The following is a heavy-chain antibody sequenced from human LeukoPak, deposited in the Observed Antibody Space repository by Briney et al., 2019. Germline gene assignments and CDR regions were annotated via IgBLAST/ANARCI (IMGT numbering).Heavy chain of an antibody. Sequence: PGGSLRLSCAASGFTFSDYYMSWIRQAPGKGLEWVSYISGSTYTNYVDSVKGRFTISRDNAKNSMYLQMNSLRAEDTAVYYCARISGSYVFDYWGQGTLVTVSS. D-gene: IGHD1-26*01. CDR3: ARISGSYVFDY. V-gene: IGHV3-11*03. CDR2: ISGSTYT. CDR1: GFTFSDYY. J-gene: IGHJ4*02.